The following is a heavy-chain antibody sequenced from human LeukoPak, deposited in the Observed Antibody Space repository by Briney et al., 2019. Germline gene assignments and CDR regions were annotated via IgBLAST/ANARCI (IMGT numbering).Heavy chain of an antibody. J-gene: IGHJ6*02. Sequence: WGSLRLSFAASGFTFSSHWMHWVRQAPGKGLVFVSRINSDGGAPMYADSVKGRFTISRDNAKNTLYLQMNSLRVDDTAVYYCARDHRRDGDPYYYGMDVWGQGTTVTVSS. CDR3: ARDHRRDGDPYYYGMDV. D-gene: IGHD4-17*01. CDR1: GFTFSSHW. V-gene: IGHV3-74*03. CDR2: INSDGGAP.